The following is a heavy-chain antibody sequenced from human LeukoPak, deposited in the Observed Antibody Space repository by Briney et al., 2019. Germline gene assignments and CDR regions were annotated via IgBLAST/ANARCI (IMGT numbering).Heavy chain of an antibody. CDR1: GYTFTSYG. CDR2: ISAHNGNT. CDR3: ARGVHSSSWSNWFDP. V-gene: IGHV1-18*01. J-gene: IGHJ5*02. Sequence: ASVKVSCKASGYTFTSYGISWVRQAPGQGLEWMGWISAHNGNTNYAQKLQGRVTMTTDTSTSTAYMELRSLRSDDTAVYYCARGVHSSSWSNWFDPWGQGTLVTVSS. D-gene: IGHD6-13*01.